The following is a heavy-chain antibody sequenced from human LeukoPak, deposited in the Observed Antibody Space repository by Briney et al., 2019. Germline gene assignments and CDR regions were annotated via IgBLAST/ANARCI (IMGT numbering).Heavy chain of an antibody. CDR2: INWNGGST. Sequence: PGGSLRLSCAASGFTFSTFAMIWVRQAPGKGLEWVSGINWNGGSTGYADSVKGRFTISRDNAKNSLYLQMNSLRAEDTALYYCAREDYGYFDYWGQGTLVTVSS. J-gene: IGHJ4*02. CDR3: AREDYGYFDY. CDR1: GFTFSTFA. V-gene: IGHV3-20*04. D-gene: IGHD4-17*01.